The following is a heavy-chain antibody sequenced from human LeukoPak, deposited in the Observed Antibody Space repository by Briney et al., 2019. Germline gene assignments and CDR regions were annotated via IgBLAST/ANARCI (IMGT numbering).Heavy chain of an antibody. Sequence: NSAESLSLTCTVSGASVTIGSYYWSWIRQPAWSGLEWFGYIYYIGSNNYNPSLKSRVTISVDTSKNQFSLKLSSVTAADTAVYYCARDGPLDYYGSGPYAFDIWGQGTMVTVSS. D-gene: IGHD3-10*01. V-gene: IGHV4-61*01. CDR3: ARDGPLDYYGSGPYAFDI. CDR1: GASVTIGSYY. J-gene: IGHJ3*02. CDR2: IYYIGSN.